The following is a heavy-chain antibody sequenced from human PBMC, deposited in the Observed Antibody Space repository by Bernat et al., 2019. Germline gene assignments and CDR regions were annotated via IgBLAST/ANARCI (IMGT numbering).Heavy chain of an antibody. D-gene: IGHD6-19*01. V-gene: IGHV1-18*04. J-gene: IGHJ5*02. CDR2: ISAYNGNT. CDR1: GYTFTSYG. CDR3: ARGIQVVAGTGSWFDP. Sequence: QVQLVQSGAEVKKPGASVKVSCKASGYTFTSYGISWVRQAPGQGLEWMGWISAYNGNTKYSQKFQGRVTITRDTSASTAYMELSSLRSDDTAVYYCARGIQVVAGTGSWFDPWGQGTLVTVSS.